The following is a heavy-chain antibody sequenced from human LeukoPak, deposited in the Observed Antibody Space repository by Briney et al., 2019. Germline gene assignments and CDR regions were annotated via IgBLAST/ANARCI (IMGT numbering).Heavy chain of an antibody. Sequence: PSDTLSLTRTVSGDSVSSDYWSWIPHPPGKRLEWIGYVYDSGTTAYNPSLKSRRTISLDTSKNQFSLNLTCVTAADTAVYYCAGRGQRYFLEGGQGILVTVSS. CDR2: VYDSGTT. CDR1: GDSVSSDY. D-gene: IGHD2/OR15-2a*01. CDR3: AGRGQRYFLE. J-gene: IGHJ1*01. V-gene: IGHV4-59*08.